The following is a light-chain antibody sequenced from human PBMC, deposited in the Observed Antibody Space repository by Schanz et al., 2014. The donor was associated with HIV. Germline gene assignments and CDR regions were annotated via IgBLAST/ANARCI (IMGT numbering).Light chain of an antibody. CDR2: DVS. CDR3: SSYTSKSTLV. V-gene: IGLV2-14*03. Sequence: QSALTQPASVSGSPGQSITISCTGTSSDVGNYNYVSWYQQLPGKVPKLMIYDVSNRALGVSNRFSGSKSGNTASLTISGLQADDESHYYCSSYTSKSTLVFGGGTKLTVL. J-gene: IGLJ2*01. CDR1: SSDVGNYNY.